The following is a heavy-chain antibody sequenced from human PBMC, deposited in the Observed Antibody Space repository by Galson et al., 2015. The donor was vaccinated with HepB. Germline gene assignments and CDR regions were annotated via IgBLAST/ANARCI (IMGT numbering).Heavy chain of an antibody. Sequence: SLRLPCAASGFDVTTYSLNWVRQAPGKGLEWLSYISNRATYYADSVRGRFIISRDSAKNSLFLQMNSLRAEDTAVYYCARESALPLDYYYYAMDIWGQGTTVTVSS. V-gene: IGHV3-21*06. J-gene: IGHJ6*02. CDR1: GFDVTTYS. CDR2: ISNRAT. D-gene: IGHD2-15*01. CDR3: ARESALPLDYYYYAMDI.